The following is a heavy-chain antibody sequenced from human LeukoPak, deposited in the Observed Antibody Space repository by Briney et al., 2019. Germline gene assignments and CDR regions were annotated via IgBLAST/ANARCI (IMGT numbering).Heavy chain of an antibody. J-gene: IGHJ4*02. D-gene: IGHD7-27*01. CDR3: VKGRNWGAPLDYFDY. CDR2: ISSNGGST. CDR1: GFTFSSYA. V-gene: IGHV3-64D*06. Sequence: GGSLRLSCSASGFTFSSYAMHWVRQAPGKGLEYVSAISSNGGSTYYADSVKGRFTISRDNSKNTLYLQMSSLRAEDTAVYHCVKGRNWGAPLDYFDYWGQGTLVTVSS.